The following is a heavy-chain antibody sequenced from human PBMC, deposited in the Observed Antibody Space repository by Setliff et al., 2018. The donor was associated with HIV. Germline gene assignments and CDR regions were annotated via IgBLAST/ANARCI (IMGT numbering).Heavy chain of an antibody. D-gene: IGHD6-19*01. J-gene: IGHJ4*02. CDR1: GFTFSDSW. Sequence: GESLKISCIGSGFTFSDSWMTWVRQAPGKGLEWVASINPDGSEQFYVDSLRGRFTISRDNAKNSVYLQVNNLKAEDTAAYYCTTGWLAWLWGQGTLVTVSS. CDR2: INPDGSEQ. CDR3: TTGWLAWL. V-gene: IGHV3-7*03.